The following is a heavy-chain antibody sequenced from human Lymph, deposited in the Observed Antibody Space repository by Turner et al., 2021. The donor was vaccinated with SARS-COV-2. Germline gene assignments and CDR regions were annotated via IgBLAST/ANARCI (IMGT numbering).Heavy chain of an antibody. D-gene: IGHD6-13*01. CDR1: GFPSSSYG. CDR3: ARDDINTLIAAAVPFDY. J-gene: IGHJ4*02. CDR2: IWYDGSNK. V-gene: IGHV3-33*01. Sequence: QVQLVESGGGVVQPGRSLRLSCAASGFPSSSYGMHWVRQAPGKGLEWVAVIWYDGSNKYYADSVKGRFTISRENSKNTLYLQMNSLRAEDTAVYYCARDDINTLIAAAVPFDYWGQGTLVTVSS.